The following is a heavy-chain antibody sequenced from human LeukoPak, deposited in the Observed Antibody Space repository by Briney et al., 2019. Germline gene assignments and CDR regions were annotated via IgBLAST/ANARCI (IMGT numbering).Heavy chain of an antibody. D-gene: IGHD4-17*01. Sequence: PSETLSLTCTVSGGPISNYYWGWIRQPPGKGLEWIGYLYYSGNTNYNPSLKGRVTISVDTSKNQVSLKLNSVTAADTAVYYCARTTTVTYYWYFDVWGRGTLVSVSS. J-gene: IGHJ2*01. V-gene: IGHV4-59*08. CDR3: ARTTTVTYYWYFDV. CDR1: GGPISNYY. CDR2: LYYSGNT.